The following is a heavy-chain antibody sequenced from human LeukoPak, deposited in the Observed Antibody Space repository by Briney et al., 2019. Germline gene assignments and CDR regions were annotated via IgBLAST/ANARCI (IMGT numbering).Heavy chain of an antibody. CDR1: GSTFSDYY. CDR3: ASSPYSSGWFDY. V-gene: IGHV3-11*04. CDR2: ISSSGSTI. Sequence: PGGSLRLSCAASGSTFSDYYMSWIRRAPGKGLEWVSYISSSGSTIYYADSVKGRFTISRDNAKNSLYLQMNSLRAEDTAVYYCASSPYSSGWFDYWGQGTLVTVSS. J-gene: IGHJ4*02. D-gene: IGHD6-19*01.